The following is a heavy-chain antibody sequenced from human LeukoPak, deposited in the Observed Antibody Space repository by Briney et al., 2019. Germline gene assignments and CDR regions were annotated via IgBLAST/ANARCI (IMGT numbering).Heavy chain of an antibody. CDR1: GFTFSSYG. Sequence: GRSLRLSCTASGFTFSSYGMHWVRHAPGKGLEWVAVISYDGSNKYYADSAKGRFTISRDNSKNTMYLQMNSLRAADTAVYYCAKDRPLQAYSYYYDSSGYLPFGYWGQGTLVTVSS. V-gene: IGHV3-30*18. CDR3: AKDRPLQAYSYYYDSSGYLPFGY. CDR2: ISYDGSNK. J-gene: IGHJ4*02. D-gene: IGHD3-22*01.